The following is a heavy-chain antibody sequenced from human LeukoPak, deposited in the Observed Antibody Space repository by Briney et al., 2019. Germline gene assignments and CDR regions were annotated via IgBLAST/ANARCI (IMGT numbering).Heavy chain of an antibody. CDR2: ISSSSSYI. D-gene: IGHD6-13*01. J-gene: IGHJ4*02. CDR1: GFTFSSYS. V-gene: IGHV3-21*04. Sequence: GGSLRLSCAASGFTFSSYSMNWVRQAPGKGLGWVSSISSSSSYIYYADSVKGRFTISRDNAKNSLYLQMNSLRAEDTAVYYCARDSPAIAAAGTDYWGQGTLVTVSS. CDR3: ARDSPAIAAAGTDY.